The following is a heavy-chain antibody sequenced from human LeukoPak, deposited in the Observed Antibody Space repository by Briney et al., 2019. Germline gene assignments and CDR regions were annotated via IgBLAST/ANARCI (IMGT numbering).Heavy chain of an antibody. CDR2: ISGSGGGT. CDR3: AKDLGSAHDY. D-gene: IGHD6-25*01. Sequence: GGPLRLSCAASGFTFSSYAMSWVRQAPGKGLEWVSAISGSGGGTYYADSVKGRFTISRDNSKNTLYLQMNSLRAEDTAVYYCAKDLGSAHDYWGQGTLVTVSS. J-gene: IGHJ4*02. CDR1: GFTFSSYA. V-gene: IGHV3-23*01.